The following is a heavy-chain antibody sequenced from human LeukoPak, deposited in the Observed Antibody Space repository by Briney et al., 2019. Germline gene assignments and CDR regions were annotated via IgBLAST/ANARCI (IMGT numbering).Heavy chain of an antibody. V-gene: IGHV4-30-4*01. CDR2: VAYTGST. J-gene: IGHJ5*02. CDR3: ARKSRTWSNRFDP. CDR1: GGSITSGEHY. Sequence: SETLSLTCTVSGGSITSGEHYCSWIRQPPGKGLEWIGYVAYTGSTNYNPSLSSRVTMSVDTSKNQFSLKLSSVTAADTAVYYCARKSRTWSNRFDPWGQGTLVTVSS. D-gene: IGHD1-1*01.